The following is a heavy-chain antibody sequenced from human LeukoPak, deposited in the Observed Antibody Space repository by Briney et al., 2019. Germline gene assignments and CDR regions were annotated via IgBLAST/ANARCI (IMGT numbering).Heavy chain of an antibody. CDR1: TSR. CDR2: IGSYGGDT. CDR3: ARDLWNFYDDSGYYRDFDS. V-gene: IGHV1-18*01. Sequence: ASVKVSCKATSRISWVRQAPGQGLEWMGWIGSYGGDTYYAQKFQGRVTVTTDTSTSTVYMELRSLRSDDTAVYYCARDLWNFYDDSGYYRDFDSWGQGTLVTVSS. J-gene: IGHJ5*01. D-gene: IGHD3-22*01.